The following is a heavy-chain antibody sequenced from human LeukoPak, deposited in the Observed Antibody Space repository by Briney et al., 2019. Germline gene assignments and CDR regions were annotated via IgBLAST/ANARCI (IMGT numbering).Heavy chain of an antibody. CDR2: ITGSGGNT. CDR1: GFIFSNYA. CDR3: AKWGDYDVLTGYYVSDY. D-gene: IGHD3-9*01. Sequence: PGASLRLSCAASGFIFSNYAMSWVRQAPGKGLEWVSAITGSGGNTYYADSVKGRFTISRDNSKNTVFLQMNSLRAEDTAVYYCAKWGDYDVLTGYYVSDYWGQGTLVTVSS. V-gene: IGHV3-23*01. J-gene: IGHJ4*02.